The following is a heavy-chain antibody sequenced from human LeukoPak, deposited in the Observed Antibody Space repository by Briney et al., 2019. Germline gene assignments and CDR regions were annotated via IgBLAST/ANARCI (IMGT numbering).Heavy chain of an antibody. CDR2: INPNSGGT. J-gene: IGHJ5*02. Sequence: ASVKVSCKASGYTFTGYYMHWVRQAPGQGLEWMGWINPNSGGTNYAQKFQGRGTMTRDTSISTAYMELSRLRSDDTAVYYCARDDIAYYDFWSGYNNWFDPWGQGTLVTVSS. CDR1: GYTFTGYY. CDR3: ARDDIAYYDFWSGYNNWFDP. D-gene: IGHD3-3*01. V-gene: IGHV1-2*02.